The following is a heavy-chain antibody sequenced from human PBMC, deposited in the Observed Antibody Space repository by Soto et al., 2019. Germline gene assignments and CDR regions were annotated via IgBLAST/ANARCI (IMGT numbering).Heavy chain of an antibody. CDR3: ATDKYGAGRVGVHS. CDR2: IVPTLRIT. V-gene: IGHV1-69*08. Sequence: QVQLVQSGAEVKKPGASLRVSCETSGGTSTIYTITWVRQAPGQGLQWMGRIVPTLRITNYAQEFQGRLTITADSSTSTDHIELTSLTSEETAVYYCATDKYGAGRVGVHSWGQGTLVTVSS. CDR1: GGTSTIYT. J-gene: IGHJ5*02. D-gene: IGHD1-26*01.